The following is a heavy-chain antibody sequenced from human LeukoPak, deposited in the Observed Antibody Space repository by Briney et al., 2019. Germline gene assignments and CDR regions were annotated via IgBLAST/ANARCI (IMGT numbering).Heavy chain of an antibody. CDR1: GFTFSDYY. J-gene: IGHJ4*02. D-gene: IGHD6-13*01. V-gene: IGHV3-11*06. CDR3: ARGSSSWYDY. Sequence: GGSLRLSCAASGFTFSDYYMSWIRQAPGKGLEWVSYISSSSSYTNYADSVKGRFPISRDNAKNSLYLQMNSLRAEDTAVYYCARGSSSWYDYWGQGTLVTVSS. CDR2: ISSSSSYT.